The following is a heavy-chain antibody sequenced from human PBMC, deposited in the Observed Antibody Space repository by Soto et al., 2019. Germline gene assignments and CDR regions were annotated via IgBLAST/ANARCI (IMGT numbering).Heavy chain of an antibody. D-gene: IGHD3-10*01. V-gene: IGHV3-23*01. Sequence: GGSLRLSCAASGFTFSSYAMSWVRQAPGKGLEWVSAISGSGSSTYYADSVKGRFTISRDNSKNTLYLQMNSLRAEDTAVYYCAKRIWFGESLNDAFDIWGQGTMVTVSS. J-gene: IGHJ3*02. CDR3: AKRIWFGESLNDAFDI. CDR2: ISGSGSST. CDR1: GFTFSSYA.